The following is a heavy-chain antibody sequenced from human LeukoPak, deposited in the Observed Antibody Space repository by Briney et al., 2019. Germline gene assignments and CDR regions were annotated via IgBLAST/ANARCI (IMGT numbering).Heavy chain of an antibody. CDR1: GGSISSGGYY. V-gene: IGHV4-31*03. CDR2: IYYSGST. J-gene: IGHJ4*02. CDR3: ARAEGRDGYNPDYFDY. Sequence: PSETLSLTCTVSGGSISSGGYYWSWIRQHPGQGLEWIGYIYYSGSTYYNPSLKSRVTISVDTSKNQFSLKLSSVTAADTAVYYCARAEGRDGYNPDYFDYWGQGTLVTVSS. D-gene: IGHD5-24*01.